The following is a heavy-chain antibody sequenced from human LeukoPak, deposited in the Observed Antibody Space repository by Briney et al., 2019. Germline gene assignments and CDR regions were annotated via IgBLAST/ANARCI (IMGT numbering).Heavy chain of an antibody. CDR3: ARQWRQITMVRGVIIPFDY. J-gene: IGHJ4*02. CDR2: IYYSGST. D-gene: IGHD3-10*01. Sequence: SETLSLTCTVSGGSISSYYWSWIRQPPGKGLEWIGYIYYSGSTYYNPSLKSRVTISVDTSKNQFSLKLSSVTAADTAVYYCARQWRQITMVRGVIIPFDYWGQGTLVTVSS. V-gene: IGHV4-59*04. CDR1: GGSISSYY.